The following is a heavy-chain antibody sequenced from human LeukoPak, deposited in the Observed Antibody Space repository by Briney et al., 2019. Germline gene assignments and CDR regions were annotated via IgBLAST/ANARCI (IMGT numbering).Heavy chain of an antibody. J-gene: IGHJ4*02. Sequence: GGSLRLSCAASGFTFSSYSKNWVRQASGKGLDWVSSISSSSNYMSYAGSAKGRFTISRDNAMHSLYMQMDSLRVEDTAVYYCARDGQDIVVVPAANESYYFDYWGQGTLVTGS. V-gene: IGHV3-21*01. CDR3: ARDGQDIVVVPAANESYYFDY. CDR2: ISSSSNYM. D-gene: IGHD2-2*01. CDR1: GFTFSSYS.